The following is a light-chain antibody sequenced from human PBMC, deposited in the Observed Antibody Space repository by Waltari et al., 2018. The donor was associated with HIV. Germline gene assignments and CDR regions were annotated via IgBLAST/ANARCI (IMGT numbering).Light chain of an antibody. CDR1: TSNIGSHS. V-gene: IGLV1-44*01. CDR2: SNS. J-gene: IGLJ3*02. CDR3: ATWDDPLDGPV. Sequence: QSVLTQSPSASGTAGQRVTISCSGGTSNIGSHSVSWYQHVPGTAPRPFMVSNSLRPPGVPDRFPGSKSGASASLAISGLQSEAEADYYCATWDDPLDGPVFGGGTRLTVL.